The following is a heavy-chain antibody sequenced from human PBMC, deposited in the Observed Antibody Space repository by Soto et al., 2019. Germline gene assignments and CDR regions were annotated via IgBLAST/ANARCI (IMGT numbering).Heavy chain of an antibody. CDR3: ARGGDYYDSSGYLRESDY. CDR1: GYTFTSYG. Sequence: QVQLVQSGAEVKKPGASVKVSCKASGYTFTSYGISWVRQAPGQGLEWMGWISAYNGNTNYAQKFQGRVTMTTDTSTSTAYMELRSLRSDDTAVYYCARGGDYYDSSGYLRESDYWGQRTLVTVSS. J-gene: IGHJ4*02. CDR2: ISAYNGNT. V-gene: IGHV1-18*01. D-gene: IGHD3-22*01.